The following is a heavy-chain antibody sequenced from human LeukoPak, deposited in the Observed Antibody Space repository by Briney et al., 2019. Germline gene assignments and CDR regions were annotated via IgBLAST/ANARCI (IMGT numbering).Heavy chain of an antibody. V-gene: IGHV4-34*01. CDR2: INHSGST. CDR1: GGSFSGYY. D-gene: IGHD5-12*01. Sequence: SETLSLTCAVYGGSFSGYYWSWIRQPPGKGLEWIGEINHSGSTNYNPSLKSRVTISVDTSKNQFTLKLSSVTAADTAVYYCARGLSGYDHRPDNWFDPWGQGTLVTVSS. CDR3: ARGLSGYDHRPDNWFDP. J-gene: IGHJ5*02.